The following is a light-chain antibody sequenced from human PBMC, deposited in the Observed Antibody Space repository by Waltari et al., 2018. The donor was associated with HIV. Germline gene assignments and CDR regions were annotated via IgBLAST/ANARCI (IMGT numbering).Light chain of an antibody. V-gene: IGKV1-27*01. J-gene: IGKJ4*01. Sequence: DIQMTQSPSSLSASLGDRIPITCRASQGIRKYLAWYNHRPGERPNVLIYGETVLQRGVSSRVSASGSGTDFSLTISSLRSEELGTYYCQTYNGAPFAFGGGTKVEVK. CDR3: QTYNGAPFA. CDR1: QGIRKY. CDR2: GET.